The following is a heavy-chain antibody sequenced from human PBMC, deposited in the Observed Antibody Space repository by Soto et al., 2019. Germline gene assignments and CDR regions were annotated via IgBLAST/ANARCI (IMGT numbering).Heavy chain of an antibody. CDR1: GYTFTSYG. CDR3: ARAYSPGLFDP. CDR2: ISANNGNT. V-gene: IGHV1-18*01. J-gene: IGHJ5*02. D-gene: IGHD2-15*01. Sequence: QVQLVQSGAEVKKPGASVKVSCKASGYTFTSYGISWVRQAPGQGLEWMGWISANNGNTKYAQNFQGRVTMTTDTATSTAYMELGSLRSDDTAVYYCARAYSPGLFDPWGQGTLVTVSS.